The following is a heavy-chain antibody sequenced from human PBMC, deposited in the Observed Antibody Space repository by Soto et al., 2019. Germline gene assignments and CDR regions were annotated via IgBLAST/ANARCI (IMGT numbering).Heavy chain of an antibody. V-gene: IGHV3-33*01. CDR3: ARDKRDSGCLDY. J-gene: IGHJ4*02. D-gene: IGHD6-19*01. Sequence: PGGSLRLSCAASGFTFSSYGMHWVRQAPGKGLEWVAVIWYDGSNKYYADSVKGRFTISRDNSKNTLYLQMNSLRAEDTAVYYCARDKRDSGCLDYWGQGTLVTVSS. CDR2: IWYDGSNK. CDR1: GFTFSSYG.